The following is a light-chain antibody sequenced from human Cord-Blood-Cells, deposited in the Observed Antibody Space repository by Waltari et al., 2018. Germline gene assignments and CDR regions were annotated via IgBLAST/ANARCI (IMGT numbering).Light chain of an antibody. V-gene: IGKV3-11*01. J-gene: IGKJ1*01. CDR3: QQRSNWPWT. CDR2: AAS. Sequence: EIVLTQSPATLSLSPGGRATLTCRASQSVSSNLAWYQQKPGQAPRLLSYAASNTATGISARFSGSGSGTDFTLTISSLEPEDFAVYYCQQRSNWPWTFGQGTKVEIK. CDR1: QSVSSN.